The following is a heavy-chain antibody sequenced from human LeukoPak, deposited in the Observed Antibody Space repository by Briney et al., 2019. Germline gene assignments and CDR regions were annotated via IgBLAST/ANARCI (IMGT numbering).Heavy chain of an antibody. V-gene: IGHV3-33*01. Sequence: GGSLRLSCAAYGFTFSSYGMHWVRQAPGKGLEWVAVIWYDGSNKYYADSVKGRFTISRDNYKNTLYLQMNSLRAEDTAVYYCARDMGKKRGYSSGWYGNYYYGMDVWGQGTTVTVSS. CDR1: GFTFSSYG. J-gene: IGHJ6*02. CDR2: IWYDGSNK. D-gene: IGHD6-13*01. CDR3: ARDMGKKRGYSSGWYGNYYYGMDV.